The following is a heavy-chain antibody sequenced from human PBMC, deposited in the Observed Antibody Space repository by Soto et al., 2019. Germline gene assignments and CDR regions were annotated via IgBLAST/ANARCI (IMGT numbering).Heavy chain of an antibody. CDR3: AMTARVTSRLTDY. V-gene: IGHV1-69*02. CDR1: GGTFSSYT. J-gene: IGHJ4*02. D-gene: IGHD4-4*01. Sequence: QVQLVQSGAEVKKPGSSVKVSCKASGGTFSSYTISWVRQAPGQGLEWMGRIIPILGIANYAQKFQGRVTITADKSTSTAYMELSSLRSEDTAVYYCAMTARVTSRLTDYWGQGTLVTVSS. CDR2: IIPILGIA.